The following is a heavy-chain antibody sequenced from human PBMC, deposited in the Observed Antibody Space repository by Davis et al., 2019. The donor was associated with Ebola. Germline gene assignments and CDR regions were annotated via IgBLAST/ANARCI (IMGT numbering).Heavy chain of an antibody. CDR3: ARERWFDRDGYYPTNNYFDP. CDR1: GDTFSTSG. D-gene: IGHD3-22*01. CDR2: IMPILKTA. J-gene: IGHJ5*02. Sequence: SVKVSCKSSGDTFSTSGFTWVRQAPGQGPEWMGGIMPILKTAHYAQKFQGRLTITADESTDTVYMELRSLRSEDTAMYYCARERWFDRDGYYPTNNYFDPWGPGTPVTVSS. V-gene: IGHV1-69*13.